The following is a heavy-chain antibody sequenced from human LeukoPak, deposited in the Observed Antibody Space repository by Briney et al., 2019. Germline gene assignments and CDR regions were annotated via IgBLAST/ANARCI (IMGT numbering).Heavy chain of an antibody. CDR1: GYTFTGYY. V-gene: IGHV1-2*02. J-gene: IGHJ6*02. Sequence: ASVKVSCKASGYTFTGYYMHWVRQAPGQGLEWMGWINPNGGGTNYAQKFQGRVTMTRDTSISTAYMELSRLRSDDTAVYYCARDLLRYCSGGSCSNNYYGMDVWGQGTTVTVSS. D-gene: IGHD2-15*01. CDR3: ARDLLRYCSGGSCSNNYYGMDV. CDR2: INPNGGGT.